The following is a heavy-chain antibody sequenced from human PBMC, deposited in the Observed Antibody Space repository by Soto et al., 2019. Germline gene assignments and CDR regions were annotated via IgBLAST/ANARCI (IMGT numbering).Heavy chain of an antibody. CDR1: GYNFSRRY. CDR3: ATDPRGEGAYYFDY. CDR2: FDPEDGET. D-gene: IGHD3-16*01. V-gene: IGHV1-24*01. J-gene: IGHJ4*02. Sequence: ASVKVSCKASGYNFSRRYMHWVRQAPGKGLEWMGGFDPEDGETIYAQKFQGRVTMTEDTSTDTAYMELSSLRSEDTAVYYCATDPRGEGAYYFDYWGQGTLVTVSS.